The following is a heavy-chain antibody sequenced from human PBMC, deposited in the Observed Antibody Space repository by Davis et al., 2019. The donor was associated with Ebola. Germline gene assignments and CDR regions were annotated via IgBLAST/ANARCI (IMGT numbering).Heavy chain of an antibody. V-gene: IGHV3-20*04. D-gene: IGHD1-14*01. Sequence: GGSLRLSCAASGFSFSSYWMSWVRQAPGKGLEWVSGVNWNGGSTAYADSVKGRFTISRDNSKNTLYLQMNSLRAEDTAVYYCARETGLGNWGQGTLVTVSS. CDR1: GFSFSSYW. CDR3: ARETGLGN. CDR2: VNWNGGST. J-gene: IGHJ4*02.